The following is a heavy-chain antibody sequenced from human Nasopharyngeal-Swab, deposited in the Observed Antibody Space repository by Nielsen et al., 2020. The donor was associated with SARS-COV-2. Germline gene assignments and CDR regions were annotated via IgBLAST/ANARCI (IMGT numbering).Heavy chain of an antibody. CDR1: GYTFTSYA. CDR3: ARDVYDYVWGSYRQTNDAFDI. J-gene: IGHJ3*02. CDR2: INAGNGNT. Sequence: ASVKVSCKASGYTFTSYAMHWVRQAPGQRLEWMGWINAGNGNTKYSQKFQGRVTITADESTSTAYMELSSLRSEDTAVYYCARDVYDYVWGSYRQTNDAFDIWGQGTMVTVSS. V-gene: IGHV1-3*01. D-gene: IGHD3-16*02.